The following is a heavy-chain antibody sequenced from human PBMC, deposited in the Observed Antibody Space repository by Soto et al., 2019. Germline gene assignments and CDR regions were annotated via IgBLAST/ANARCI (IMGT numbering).Heavy chain of an antibody. V-gene: IGHV4-59*01. Sequence: SETLSLTCTVSGGSISSYYWSWIRQPPGKGLEWIGYIYYSGSTNYNPSLKSRVTISVDTSKNQFSLKLSSVTAADTAVYYCARVGYSSGYYYYYMDVWGKGTTVTVSS. CDR3: ARVGYSSGYYYYYMDV. CDR2: IYYSGST. J-gene: IGHJ6*03. D-gene: IGHD6-25*01. CDR1: GGSISSYY.